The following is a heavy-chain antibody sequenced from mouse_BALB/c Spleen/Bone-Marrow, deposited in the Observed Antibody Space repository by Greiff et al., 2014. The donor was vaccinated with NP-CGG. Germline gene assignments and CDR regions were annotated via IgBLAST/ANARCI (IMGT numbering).Heavy chain of an antibody. Sequence: QVHVKQSGPQLVRPGASVKISCKASGYSFTSYWMHWVKQRPGQGLEWIGMIDPSDSETRLNQKFKDKATLTVDKSSSTAYMQLSSPTSEDSAVYYCAREAGYYYAMDYWGQGTSVTVSS. D-gene: IGHD2-2*01. CDR1: GYSFTSYW. CDR3: AREAGYYYAMDY. CDR2: IDPSDSET. J-gene: IGHJ4*01. V-gene: IGHV1S127*01.